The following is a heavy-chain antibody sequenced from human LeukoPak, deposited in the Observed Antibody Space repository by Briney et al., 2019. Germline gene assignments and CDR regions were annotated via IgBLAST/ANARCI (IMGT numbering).Heavy chain of an antibody. D-gene: IGHD1-1*01. CDR3: ARGMTTRMENYYYYMDA. CDR1: GGSISSNTYY. V-gene: IGHV4-39*01. J-gene: IGHJ6*03. CDR2: FYYSGST. Sequence: SETLSLTCTVSGGSISSNTYYWGWIRQPPGKGLEWIGNFYYSGSTYYNPFLKSRVTISVDTSKNQFSLRLSSVTAADTAVYYCARGMTTRMENYYYYMDAWGKGTTVTVSS.